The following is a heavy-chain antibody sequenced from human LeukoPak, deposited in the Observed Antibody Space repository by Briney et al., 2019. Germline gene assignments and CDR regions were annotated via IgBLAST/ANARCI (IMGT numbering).Heavy chain of an antibody. CDR1: GFTFSSYS. CDR3: VRGDGLILFDY. D-gene: IGHD5-24*01. Sequence: GGSLRLSCAASGFTFSSYSMNWVRQAPGKGLEWVAMIWSDGNKKNYVDSAKGRFTISRDNSKNTLYLQLNRLRVEDTAVYYCVRGDGLILFDYWGQGTLVTVSS. CDR2: IWSDGNKK. V-gene: IGHV3-33*08. J-gene: IGHJ4*02.